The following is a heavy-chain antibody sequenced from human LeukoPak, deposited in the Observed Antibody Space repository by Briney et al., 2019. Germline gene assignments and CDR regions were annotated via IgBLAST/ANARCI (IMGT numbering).Heavy chain of an antibody. V-gene: IGHV3-74*01. Sequence: PGGSLRLSCAASGFTFSSYWMHWVRQAPGKGLVWVSRISSDGSSTSYADSVKGRFTISRDNAKNTLYLQMNSLRAEDTAVYYCARDFNWPSPLWGQGTLVTVSS. CDR1: GFTFSSYW. CDR3: ARDFNWPSPL. D-gene: IGHD1-1*01. J-gene: IGHJ4*02. CDR2: ISSDGSST.